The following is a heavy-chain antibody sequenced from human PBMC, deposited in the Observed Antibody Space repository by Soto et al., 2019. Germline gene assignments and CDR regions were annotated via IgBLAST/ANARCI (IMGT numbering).Heavy chain of an antibody. CDR2: IKDDGSER. V-gene: IGHV3-7*03. D-gene: IGHD3-3*01. Sequence: GGSLRLSCAVSGFSFGSYWMSWVRQAPGKGLEWLASIKDDGSERYYLDSVKGRFTISRDNAKDSLSLQMNSLRGEDTAFYYCARDVGPVTIFGEALSGYFDFWGQGTLVTVSS. J-gene: IGHJ4*02. CDR3: ARDVGPVTIFGEALSGYFDF. CDR1: GFSFGSYW.